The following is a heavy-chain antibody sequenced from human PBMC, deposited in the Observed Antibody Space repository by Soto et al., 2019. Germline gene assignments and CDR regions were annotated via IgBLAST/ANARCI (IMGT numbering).Heavy chain of an antibody. J-gene: IGHJ6*03. V-gene: IGHV5-51*01. CDR3: ARRGVTTNYYYYMDV. CDR1: GYSFTSYW. Sequence: GESLKISCKGSGYSFTSYWIGWVRQMPGKGLEWMGIIYPGDSDTRYSPSFQGQVTISADKSISTAYLQWSSLKASDTAMYYCARRGVTTNYYYYMDVWGKGTTVTVSS. CDR2: IYPGDSDT. D-gene: IGHD4-17*01.